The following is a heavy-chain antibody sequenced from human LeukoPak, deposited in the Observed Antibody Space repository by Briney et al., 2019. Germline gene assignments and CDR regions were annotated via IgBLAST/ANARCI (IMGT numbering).Heavy chain of an antibody. CDR1: GGSISSSSYY. CDR2: IYYGGST. D-gene: IGHD3-3*01. Sequence: SETLSLTCTVSGGSISSSSYYRGWIRQPPGKGLEWIGSIYYGGSTYYNPSLKSRVTISVDTSKNQFSLKLSSVTAADTAVYYCARQELRFLEWLRYFDYWGQGTLVTVSS. CDR3: ARQELRFLEWLRYFDY. J-gene: IGHJ4*02. V-gene: IGHV4-39*01.